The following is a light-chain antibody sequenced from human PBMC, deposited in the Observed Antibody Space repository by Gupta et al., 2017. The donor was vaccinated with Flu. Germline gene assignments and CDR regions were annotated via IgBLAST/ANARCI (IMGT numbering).Light chain of an antibody. CDR2: GVS. J-gene: IGKJ4*01. CDR1: QSVSTSY. V-gene: IGKV3-20*01. Sequence: GTLSLSPGERAALSCRASQSVSTSYLAGYQQKPGQAPRLLMYGVSNRATGIPDRFSGSGSGTDFTLTISRLEPEDSAVYYCQQYGTSPTPFGGGTKLEIK. CDR3: QQYGTSPTP.